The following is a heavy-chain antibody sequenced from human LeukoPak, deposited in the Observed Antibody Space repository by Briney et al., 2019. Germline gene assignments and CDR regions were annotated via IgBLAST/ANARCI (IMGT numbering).Heavy chain of an antibody. D-gene: IGHD1-14*01. CDR1: GYTFTSYY. CDR2: INPSGGST. Sequence: ASVKVSCKASGYTFTSYYMHWVRQAPGQGLEGMGIINPSGGSTSYAQKFQGRVTITADKSTSTAYMELSSLRSEDTAVYYCAEGATTRRGYYMDVWGKGTTVTVSS. CDR3: AEGATTRRGYYMDV. J-gene: IGHJ6*03. V-gene: IGHV1-46*01.